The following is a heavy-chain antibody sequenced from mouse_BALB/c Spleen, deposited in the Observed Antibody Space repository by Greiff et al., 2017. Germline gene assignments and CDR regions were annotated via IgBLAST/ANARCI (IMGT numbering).Heavy chain of an antibody. Sequence: VQLQQSGAELVRPGALVKLSCKASGFNIKDYYMHWVKQRPEQGLEWIGWIDPENGNTIYDPKFQGKASITADTSSNTAYLQLSSLTSEDTAVYYCARSGVVRYFDVWGAGTTVTFSS. D-gene: IGHD1-1*01. CDR1: GFNIKDYY. J-gene: IGHJ1*01. V-gene: IGHV14-1*02. CDR2: IDPENGNT. CDR3: ARSGVVRYFDV.